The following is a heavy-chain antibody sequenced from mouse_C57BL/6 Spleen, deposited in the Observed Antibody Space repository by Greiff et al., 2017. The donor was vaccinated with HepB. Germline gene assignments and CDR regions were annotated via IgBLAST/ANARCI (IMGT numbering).Heavy chain of an antibody. J-gene: IGHJ1*03. CDR2: IWTGGGT. V-gene: IGHV2-9-1*01. D-gene: IGHD1-1*01. CDR1: GFSLTSYA. Sequence: VMLVESGPGLVAPSQSLSITCTVSGFSLTSYAISWVRQPPGKGLEWLGVIWTGGGTNYNSALKSRLSISKDNSKSQVFLKMNSLQTDDTARYYCASITTVVARGWYFDVWGTGTTVTVSS. CDR3: ASITTVVARGWYFDV.